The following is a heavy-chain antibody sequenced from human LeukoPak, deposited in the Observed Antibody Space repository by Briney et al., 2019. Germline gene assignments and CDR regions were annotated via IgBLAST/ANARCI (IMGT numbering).Heavy chain of an antibody. J-gene: IGHJ2*01. Sequence: GGSLRLSCAASGFTFSSYGMHWVRQAPGKGLEWVAVISYDGSNKYYADSVKGRFTISRDNSKNTLYLQMNSLRVEDTAVYYCAKEKVLFAMEAWYYDLWGRGTLVTVSS. V-gene: IGHV3-30*18. CDR2: ISYDGSNK. CDR3: AKEKVLFAMEAWYYDL. CDR1: GFTFSSYG. D-gene: IGHD2-2*01.